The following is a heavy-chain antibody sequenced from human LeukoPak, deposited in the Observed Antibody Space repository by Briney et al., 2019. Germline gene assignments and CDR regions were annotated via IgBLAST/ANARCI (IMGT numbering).Heavy chain of an antibody. J-gene: IGHJ4*02. Sequence: GGSLRLSCAASGFTFSSYSMNWVRQAPGKGLEWVSCISSSSSTIYYADSVKGRFTISRDNAKNSLCLQMNSLRAEGTAVYYCARDGGYYYDSSGRAFDYWGQGTLVTVSS. CDR2: ISSSSSTI. CDR1: GFTFSSYS. V-gene: IGHV3-48*01. CDR3: ARDGGYYYDSSGRAFDY. D-gene: IGHD3-22*01.